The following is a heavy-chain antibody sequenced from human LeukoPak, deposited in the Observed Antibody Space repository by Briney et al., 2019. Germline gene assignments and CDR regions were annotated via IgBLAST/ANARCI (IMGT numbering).Heavy chain of an antibody. D-gene: IGHD3-22*01. J-gene: IGHJ3*02. CDR2: ISGSGSYT. CDR3: AGVIYYTSDAFDI. Sequence: PGGSLRLSCAASGFTFSDYYMTWIRQAPGKGLEWLSYISGSGSYTNYADSVKGRFTISRDNAKNTLYLQMNSLRVEDTAVYYCAGVIYYTSDAFDIWGQGTMVTVSS. V-gene: IGHV3-11*06. CDR1: GFTFSDYY.